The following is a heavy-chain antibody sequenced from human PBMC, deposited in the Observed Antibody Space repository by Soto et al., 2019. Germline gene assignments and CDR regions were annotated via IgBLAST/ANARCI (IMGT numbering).Heavy chain of an antibody. Sequence: SETLSLTCAVYGGSFSGYYWSWIRQPPGKGLEWIGEINHSGSTNYNPSLKSRVTISVDTSKNQFSLKLSSVTAADTAVYYCARAVGIAAADKGKFDYWGQGTLVTVAS. V-gene: IGHV4-34*01. CDR3: ARAVGIAAADKGKFDY. CDR1: GGSFSGYY. J-gene: IGHJ4*02. D-gene: IGHD6-13*01. CDR2: INHSGST.